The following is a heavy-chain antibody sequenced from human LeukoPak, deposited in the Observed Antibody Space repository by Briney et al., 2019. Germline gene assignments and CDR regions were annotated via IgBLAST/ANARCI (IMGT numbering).Heavy chain of an antibody. CDR1: GFTFSSYW. V-gene: IGHV3-64D*08. Sequence: PGGSLRLSCAASGFTFSSYWMHWVRQAPGKGLEFVSAITSNGGSTYYADSVKGRFTISRDNSKNTLYLQMSSLRAEDTAVYYCVTVGMTSIWSYLRFDPRGQGTLVSVSS. J-gene: IGHJ5*02. CDR2: ITSNGGST. D-gene: IGHD1-26*01. CDR3: VTVGMTSIWSYLRFDP.